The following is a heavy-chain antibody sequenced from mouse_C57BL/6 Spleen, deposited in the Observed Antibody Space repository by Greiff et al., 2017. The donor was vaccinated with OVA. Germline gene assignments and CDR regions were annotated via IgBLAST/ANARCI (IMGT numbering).Heavy chain of an antibody. J-gene: IGHJ1*03. D-gene: IGHD1-1*01. CDR3: AIRRPIYYYGSSYGWYFDV. CDR2: INPSSGYT. CDR1: GYTFTSYW. V-gene: IGHV1-7*01. Sequence: QVQLQQSGAELAKPGASVKLSCKASGYTFTSYWMHWVKQRPGQGLEWIGYINPSSGYTKYNQKFKDKATLTADKSSSTAYMLLSSLTYEDSAVYYCAIRRPIYYYGSSYGWYFDVWGTGTTVTVSS.